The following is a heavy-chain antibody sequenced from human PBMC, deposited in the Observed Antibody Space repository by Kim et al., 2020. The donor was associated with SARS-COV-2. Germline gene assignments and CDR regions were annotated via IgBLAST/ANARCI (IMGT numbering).Heavy chain of an antibody. CDR3: AKLSASGHFYYGMDV. J-gene: IGHJ6*02. Sequence: VKGRFAMSRDNSKNTLYLQMSSLRADDTAVYYGAKLSASGHFYYGMDVWGQGTPVTVSS. V-gene: IGHV3-23*01.